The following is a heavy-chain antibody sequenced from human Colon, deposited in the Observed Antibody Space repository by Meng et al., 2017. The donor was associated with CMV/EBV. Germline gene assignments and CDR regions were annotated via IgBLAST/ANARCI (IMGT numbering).Heavy chain of an antibody. Sequence: GSLRLSCTVSGYSISSGYYWGWIRQPPGKGLEWIGSIYHSGSTYYNPSLKSRVTISVDTSKNQFSLKLSSVTAADTAVYYCARVQQLPYFDYWGQGTLVTVSS. CDR3: ARVQQLPYFDY. D-gene: IGHD6-13*01. J-gene: IGHJ4*02. V-gene: IGHV4-38-2*02. CDR1: GYSISSGYY. CDR2: IYHSGST.